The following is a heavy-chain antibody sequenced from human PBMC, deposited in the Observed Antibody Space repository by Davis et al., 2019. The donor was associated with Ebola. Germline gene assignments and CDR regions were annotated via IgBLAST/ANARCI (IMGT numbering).Heavy chain of an antibody. D-gene: IGHD2-21*02. J-gene: IGHJ4*02. Sequence: GGSLRLSCAASGFTFTGYWMSWVRQAPGKGLEWVANINQDGSEKYYVDSVKGRFTISRDNAKNSLYLQMNSLRAEDTAVYYCARDYWQVTPFDYWGQGTLVTVSS. V-gene: IGHV3-7*03. CDR3: ARDYWQVTPFDY. CDR2: INQDGSEK. CDR1: GFTFTGYW.